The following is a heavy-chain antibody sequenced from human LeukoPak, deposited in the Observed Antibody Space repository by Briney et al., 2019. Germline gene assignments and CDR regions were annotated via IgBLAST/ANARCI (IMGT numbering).Heavy chain of an antibody. D-gene: IGHD2-8*01. V-gene: IGHV4-4*09. CDR2: INTKGET. CDR3: ATSNDAKIAPFDH. CDR1: GVSMSAFQ. J-gene: IGHJ4*02. Sequence: SETLSLTCTVSGVSMSAFQWSWVRQSPEKGLEWIGCINTKGETNYNPSLKSRVITSVDTSKSQFSLRLTSVTAADTAVYYFATSNDAKIAPFDHWGQGALVTVSS.